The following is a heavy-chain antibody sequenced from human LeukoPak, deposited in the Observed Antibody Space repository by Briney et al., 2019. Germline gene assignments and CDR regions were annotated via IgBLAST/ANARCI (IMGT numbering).Heavy chain of an antibody. CDR3: AMSVEMPPIPSFDY. Sequence: ASVKVSCKTSGYIFTPHHIHWMRQAPGQGLELLGWVSAANNPEYSQKFQGRVAITRDASATTSYLELNSLRSEDTAVYYCAMSVEMPPIPSFDYWGQGTLLTVSS. V-gene: IGHV1-3*01. D-gene: IGHD5-24*01. CDR2: VSAANNP. J-gene: IGHJ4*02. CDR1: GYIFTPHH.